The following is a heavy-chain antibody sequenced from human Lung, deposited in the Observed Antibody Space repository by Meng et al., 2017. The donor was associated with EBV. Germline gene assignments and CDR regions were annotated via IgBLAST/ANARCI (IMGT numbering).Heavy chain of an antibody. CDR2: FVNNVDT. CDR1: GYTFASYG. J-gene: IGHJ4*02. D-gene: IGHD3-10*01. CDR3: ARGTPGRSYSDY. V-gene: IGHV1-18*01. Sequence: QVHLLQSGAEVKQPXASXRVSCEASGYTFASYGISWLRQAPGQGLEWMGWFVNNVDTYSAQKFQGRVTMTTDTHTSTAFMELRSLRSDDTAVYYCARGTPGRSYSDYWGQGTLVTVSS.